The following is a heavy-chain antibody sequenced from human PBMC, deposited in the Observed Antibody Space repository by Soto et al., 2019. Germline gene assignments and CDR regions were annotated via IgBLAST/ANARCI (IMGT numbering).Heavy chain of an antibody. Sequence: SGPTLVNPTQTLTLTCTFSGFSLSTSGVGVGWIRQPPGKALEWLALIYWNDDKRYSPSLKSRLTITKDTSKNQVVLTMTNMDPVDTATYYCAHSVVYYASSGYYCSFDYWGQGTLVTVSS. CDR3: AHSVVYYASSGYYCSFDY. V-gene: IGHV2-5*01. D-gene: IGHD3-22*01. CDR2: IYWNDDK. CDR1: GFSLSTSGVG. J-gene: IGHJ4*02.